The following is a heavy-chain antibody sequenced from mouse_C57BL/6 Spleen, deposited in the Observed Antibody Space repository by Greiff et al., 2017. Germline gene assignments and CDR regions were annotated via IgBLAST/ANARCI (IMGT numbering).Heavy chain of an antibody. CDR3: ARKFNYYGSSNYFDY. D-gene: IGHD1-1*01. CDR2: ISYDGSN. CDR1: GYSITSGYY. J-gene: IGHJ2*01. Sequence: EVQLMESGPGLVKPSQSLSLTCSVTGYSITSGYYWNWIRQFPGNKLEWMGYISYDGSNNYNPSLKNRISITRDTSKNQFFLKLNSVTTEDTATYYCARKFNYYGSSNYFDYWGQGTTLTVSS. V-gene: IGHV3-6*01.